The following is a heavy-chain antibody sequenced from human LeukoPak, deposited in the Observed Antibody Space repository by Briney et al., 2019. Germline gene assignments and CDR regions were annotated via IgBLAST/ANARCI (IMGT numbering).Heavy chain of an antibody. Sequence: SETLSLTCTVSGGSISSYYWSWIRQPPGKGLEWIGYIYYSGSTNYNPSLRSRVTISVDTSTNQFSLKLSSVTAADTAVYYCARDPRGYSYGYGLSSWGQGTLVTVSS. CDR2: IYYSGST. J-gene: IGHJ4*02. D-gene: IGHD5-18*01. CDR3: ARDPRGYSYGYGLSS. V-gene: IGHV4-59*12. CDR1: GGSISSYY.